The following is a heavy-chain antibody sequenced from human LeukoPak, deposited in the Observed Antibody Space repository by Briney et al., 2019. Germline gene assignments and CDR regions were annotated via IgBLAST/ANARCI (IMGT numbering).Heavy chain of an antibody. Sequence: GESLKISCKGSENSFTNCWIVWVRQMPGKGLEWMGIIYPGDSDTRYSPSFQGQVTISADKSISTAYLQWSSLKASDTAMYYCARIYDSSGYPTSFDYWGQGTLVTVSS. CDR3: ARIYDSSGYPTSFDY. CDR1: ENSFTNCW. D-gene: IGHD3-22*01. V-gene: IGHV5-51*01. J-gene: IGHJ4*02. CDR2: IYPGDSDT.